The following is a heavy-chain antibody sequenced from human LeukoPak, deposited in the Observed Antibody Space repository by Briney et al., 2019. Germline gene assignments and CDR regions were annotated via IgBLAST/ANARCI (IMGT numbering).Heavy chain of an antibody. D-gene: IGHD2-15*01. CDR3: AKVIVGVYWFDP. Sequence: GGSLRLSCAASGFTFSSYAMSWVCQAPGKGLEWVSAISGSGGSTYYADSVKGRFTISRDNSKNTLYLQMNSLRAEDTVVYYCAKVIVGVYWFDPWGQGTLVTVSS. V-gene: IGHV3-23*01. CDR1: GFTFSSYA. J-gene: IGHJ5*02. CDR2: ISGSGGST.